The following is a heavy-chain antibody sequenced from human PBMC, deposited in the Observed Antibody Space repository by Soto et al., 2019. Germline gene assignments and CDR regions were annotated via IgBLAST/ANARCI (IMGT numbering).Heavy chain of an antibody. D-gene: IGHD1-20*01. Sequence: PGGSLRLSCAASGFTITCSAMSWVRQAPGKGLEWVSTTGISGRTTYYADSVKGRFTVSRDDSKNTLDLQMSSLRAEDTAVYYCATVHNTSRSFDYWGQGTPVTVSS. V-gene: IGHV3-23*01. J-gene: IGHJ4*02. CDR2: TGISGRTT. CDR3: ATVHNTSRSFDY. CDR1: GFTITCSA.